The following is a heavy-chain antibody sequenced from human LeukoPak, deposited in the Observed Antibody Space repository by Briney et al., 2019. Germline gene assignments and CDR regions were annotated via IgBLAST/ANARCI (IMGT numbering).Heavy chain of an antibody. CDR3: ARVREAETNPCPAH. CDR2: VYHSGTT. J-gene: IGHJ4*02. Sequence: TSGTLSLTCTVSGDSISSGDYYWSWIRQPPGKGLEWIGYVYHSGTTYYNPSLRSRVTISVDRSENQFSLKMSSVTAADTAVYYCARVREAETNPCPAHWGQGTLVTVSS. CDR1: GDSISSGDYY. D-gene: IGHD1-14*01. V-gene: IGHV4-30-2*01.